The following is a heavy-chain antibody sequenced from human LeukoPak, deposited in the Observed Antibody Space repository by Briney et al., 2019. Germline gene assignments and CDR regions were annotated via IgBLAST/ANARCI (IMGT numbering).Heavy chain of an antibody. CDR2: INHSGST. J-gene: IGHJ5*02. CDR1: GGSFTGYY. D-gene: IGHD6-13*01. CDR3: ARGGLDYSSSWYRRINWFDP. V-gene: IGHV4-34*01. Sequence: SETLSLTCAVYGGSFTGYYWSWIRQPPGKGQEWIGEINHSGSTNYNPSLKSRVTISVDTSNNQFSLKLSSVTAADTAVFYCARGGLDYSSSWYRRINWFDPWGQGTLVTVSS.